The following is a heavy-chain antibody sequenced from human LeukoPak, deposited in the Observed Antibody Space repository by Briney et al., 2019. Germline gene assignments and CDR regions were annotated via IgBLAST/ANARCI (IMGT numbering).Heavy chain of an antibody. CDR2: IYYSGST. Sequence: SETLSLTCTVSGGSISSVSYYWGWIRQPPGKGLEWIGTIYYSGSTYYNPSLKSRVTISVDTSKNHFSLKLNSVTAADTAVHHCARQGGAFDIWGQGTMVTVSS. J-gene: IGHJ3*02. CDR3: ARQGGAFDI. CDR1: GGSISSVSYY. V-gene: IGHV4-39*01. D-gene: IGHD3-16*01.